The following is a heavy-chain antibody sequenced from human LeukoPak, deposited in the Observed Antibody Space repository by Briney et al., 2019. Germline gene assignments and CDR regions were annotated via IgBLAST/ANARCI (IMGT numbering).Heavy chain of an antibody. CDR2: MNPNSGNT. J-gene: IGHJ3*02. CDR1: GYTFTRYD. Sequence: VPVSFKASGYTFTRYDINWVRPATGQGVEWMGWMNPNSGNTGYAQKFQGRVTMTRNTSIRTAYMEMSSLRSEDTGVYYCARGLGATVTTVDAFDIWGQGTMVTVSS. V-gene: IGHV1-8*01. D-gene: IGHD4-17*01. CDR3: ARGLGATVTTVDAFDI.